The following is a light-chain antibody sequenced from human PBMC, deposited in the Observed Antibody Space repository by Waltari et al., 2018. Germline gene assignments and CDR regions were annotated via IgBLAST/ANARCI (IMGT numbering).Light chain of an antibody. V-gene: IGLV2-11*01. CDR1: SSDVGGYNY. Sequence: QSALTQPRSVSGSPGPSVAISCTGTSSDVGGYNYVSWFQQHPGKAPKLMIHDVSKRPSGVPDRFSGSKSGNTASLTISGLQADDETDYYCCSYAGRYTWVFGGGTKLTVL. CDR3: CSYAGRYTWV. CDR2: DVS. J-gene: IGLJ3*02.